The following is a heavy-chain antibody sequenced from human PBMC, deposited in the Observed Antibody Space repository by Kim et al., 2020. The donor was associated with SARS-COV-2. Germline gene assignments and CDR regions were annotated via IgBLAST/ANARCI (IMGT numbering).Heavy chain of an antibody. D-gene: IGHD1-1*01. Sequence: SETLSLTCSVSGASIAISTYYWGWIRQPPGKGLEWIGSLSYSGSTFYNPSLETRVTISVDTSKNHFSLKLTSVTAADTAIYYCARNGLDTMRWFEPWGQGMLVTVS. J-gene: IGHJ5*02. CDR2: LSYSGST. V-gene: IGHV4-39*07. CDR3: ARNGLDTMRWFEP. CDR1: GASIAISTYY.